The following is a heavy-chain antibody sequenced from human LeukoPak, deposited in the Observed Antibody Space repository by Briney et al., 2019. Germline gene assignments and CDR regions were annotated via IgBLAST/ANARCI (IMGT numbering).Heavy chain of an antibody. D-gene: IGHD4-17*01. CDR2: ISDDGRNK. Sequence: GRSLRLSCAASGFXFSDYSMHWVRQAPGKGLEWVTLISDDGRNKNYADSVKGRFTISRDDSRNTLYLQMISLRVEDTAVYYCARDQIYGATFDYWGQGTLVTVSS. V-gene: IGHV3-30*04. CDR3: ARDQIYGATFDY. J-gene: IGHJ4*02. CDR1: GFXFSDYS.